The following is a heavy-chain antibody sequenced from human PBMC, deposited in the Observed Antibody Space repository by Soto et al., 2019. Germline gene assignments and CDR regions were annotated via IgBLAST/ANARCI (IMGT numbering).Heavy chain of an antibody. CDR1: GFTFRSYA. CDR2: IWYDGGNK. D-gene: IGHD6-13*01. Sequence: GGSLRLSCAASGFTFRSYAMHWVRQAPGKGLEWVAVIWYDGGNKYYVDSVKGRFTISRDNSKNTLYLQMNSLRAEDTAVYYCAREIAAAGTSHFDNWGQGTLVTVSS. J-gene: IGHJ4*02. V-gene: IGHV3-33*08. CDR3: AREIAAAGTSHFDN.